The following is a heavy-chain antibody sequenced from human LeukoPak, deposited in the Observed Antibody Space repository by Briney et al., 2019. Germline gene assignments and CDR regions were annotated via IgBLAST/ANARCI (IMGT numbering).Heavy chain of an antibody. Sequence: GGSLRLSCAASGFTFSDYYMSWIRQAPGKGLEWVSAISGSGGSTYYADSVKGRFTISRDNSKNTLYLQMNSLRAEDTAVYYCAKEGYSSSLDYYYYYMDVWGKGTTVTVSS. CDR1: GFTFSDYY. CDR2: ISGSGGST. V-gene: IGHV3-23*01. D-gene: IGHD6-6*01. CDR3: AKEGYSSSLDYYYYYMDV. J-gene: IGHJ6*03.